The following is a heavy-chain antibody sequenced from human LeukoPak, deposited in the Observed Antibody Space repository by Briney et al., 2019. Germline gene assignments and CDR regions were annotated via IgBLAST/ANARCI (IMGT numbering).Heavy chain of an antibody. CDR3: AKGGVVVAAAPIDY. CDR1: GFTFSSYG. V-gene: IGHV3-23*01. CDR2: ISGSGGST. D-gene: IGHD2-15*01. Sequence: GGTLRLSCVASGFTFSSYGMSWVRQAPGEGLEWVSAISGSGGSTYYADSVKGRFTISRDNSKNTPYLQMNSLRAEDTAVYYCAKGGVVVAAAPIDYWGQGTLVTVSS. J-gene: IGHJ4*02.